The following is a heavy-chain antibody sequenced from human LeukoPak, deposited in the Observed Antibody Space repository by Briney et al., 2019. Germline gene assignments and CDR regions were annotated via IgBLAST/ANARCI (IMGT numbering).Heavy chain of an antibody. D-gene: IGHD6-13*01. CDR3: AKDLFGVAAAVNRFDP. V-gene: IGHV3-23*01. J-gene: IGHJ5*02. CDR2: ISGSGGST. CDR1: GFTFSSYA. Sequence: GGSLRLSCAASGFTFSSYAMSWVRQAPGKGLEWVSAISGSGGSTYYADSVKGRFTISRDNSKNTLYLQMNSLRAEDTAVYYCAKDLFGVAAAVNRFDPWGQGTLVTVSS.